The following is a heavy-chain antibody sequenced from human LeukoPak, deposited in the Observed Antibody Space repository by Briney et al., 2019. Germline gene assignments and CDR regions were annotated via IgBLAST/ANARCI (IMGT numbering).Heavy chain of an antibody. CDR3: ARDGYGAHTVDY. CDR2: ISSSSEYI. V-gene: IGHV3-21*01. CDR1: GFTFSSYS. J-gene: IGHJ4*02. D-gene: IGHD4-17*01. Sequence: GRSLRLSCAASGFTFSSYSMNWVRQAPGKGLEWVSSISSSSEYIYYADSVKGRFTISRDNAKKSLYLQMNSLRAEDTAVYYCARDGYGAHTVDYWGQGTLVTVSS.